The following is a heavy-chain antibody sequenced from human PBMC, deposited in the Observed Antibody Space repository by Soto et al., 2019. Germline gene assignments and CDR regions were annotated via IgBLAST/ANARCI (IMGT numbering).Heavy chain of an antibody. J-gene: IGHJ3*02. CDR1: EFTFSSNY. CDR3: AREPFEYSSSSGAFDI. CDR2: ISSSSSYI. D-gene: IGHD6-6*01. V-gene: IGHV3-21*01. Sequence: GGSLRLSCPAFEFTFSSNYMSWVRQAPGKGLEGVSSISSSSSYIYYADSVKGRFTISRDNARNSLYLQMNSLRAEDTAVYYCAREPFEYSSSSGAFDIWGQGTMVTVSS.